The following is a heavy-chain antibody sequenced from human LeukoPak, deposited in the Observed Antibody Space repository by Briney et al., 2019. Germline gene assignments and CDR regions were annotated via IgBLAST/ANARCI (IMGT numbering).Heavy chain of an antibody. V-gene: IGHV3-66*01. CDR1: GLTVSSNY. CDR2: IYSGGGT. D-gene: IGHD3-16*01. CDR3: ARSRGTFLPHDY. Sequence: GGSLRLSCAASGLTVSSNYMSWVRQAPGKGLEWVSVIYSGGGTYYADSVKGRFTISRDNSKNTVYLQMNSLRVEDTAVYYCARSRGTFLPHDYWGQGTLVTVSS. J-gene: IGHJ4*02.